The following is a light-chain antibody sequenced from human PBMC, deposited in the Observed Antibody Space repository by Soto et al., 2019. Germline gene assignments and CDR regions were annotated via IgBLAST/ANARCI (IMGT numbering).Light chain of an antibody. CDR1: QSIGNW. CDR3: QQYSSFPRT. V-gene: IGKV1-5*01. CDR2: DAS. J-gene: IGKJ1*01. Sequence: DIQMTQSPSTLSASVGDRVTITCRPSQSIGNWLAWYQQKPGKAPKFLIYDASTLESGVPSRFSASGSGTEFTLTISRLKTEDFATFYCQQYSSFPRTFGQGTKVDIK.